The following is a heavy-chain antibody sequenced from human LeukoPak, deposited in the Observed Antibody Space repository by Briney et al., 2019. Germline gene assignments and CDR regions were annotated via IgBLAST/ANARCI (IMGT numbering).Heavy chain of an antibody. D-gene: IGHD6-6*01. J-gene: IGHJ4*02. CDR2: MNPNSGNT. Sequence: ASVKVSCKASGYTFTSYDINWVRQATGQGLEWMGWMNPNSGNTSYAHKFQGRVTMTRNTSISTAYMELSSLRSEDPAVYYCARDGVSSSSADFDYWGQGTLVTVSS. CDR1: GYTFTSYD. V-gene: IGHV1-8*01. CDR3: ARDGVSSSSADFDY.